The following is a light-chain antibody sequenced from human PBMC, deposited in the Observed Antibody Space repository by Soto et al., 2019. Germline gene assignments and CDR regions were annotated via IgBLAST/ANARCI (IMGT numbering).Light chain of an antibody. J-gene: IGKJ2*01. CDR3: MQRIEFPHT. CDR2: TLS. CDR1: QSLLDSDDGNTY. V-gene: IGKV2-40*01. Sequence: DIVMTQTPLSLPVTPGEPASISCRSSQSLLDSDDGNTYLDWYLHKPGQSPQLLIYTLSYRPSGVPDRFTVSWTGPDFTLKISRVEAEDVGVYYCMQRIEFPHTFGQGNKLEIK.